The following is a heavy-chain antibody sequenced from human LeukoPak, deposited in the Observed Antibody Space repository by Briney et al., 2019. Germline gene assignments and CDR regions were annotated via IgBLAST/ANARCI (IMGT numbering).Heavy chain of an antibody. Sequence: GGSLRLSCAASGFTFSRFWMGWVRQAPGKGMEWLANIKEDGSEKYYVDSVKGRFTISRDNAINSLYLQMNSLRAEDTAMYYCAVYYYDSTAFNYWGQGTLVTVSS. CDR2: IKEDGSEK. D-gene: IGHD3-22*01. CDR1: GFTFSRFW. J-gene: IGHJ4*02. V-gene: IGHV3-7*01. CDR3: AVYYYDSTAFNY.